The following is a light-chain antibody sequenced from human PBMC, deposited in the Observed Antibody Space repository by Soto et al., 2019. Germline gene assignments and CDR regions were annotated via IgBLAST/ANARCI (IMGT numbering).Light chain of an antibody. CDR1: DNIVHW. CDR3: QHYNSFSRT. J-gene: IGKJ1*01. Sequence: HSASVGDRVAITCRASDNIVHWVAWYQQKPGKAPKLLIYKAANLADEVPSRFAGSGSGTDFTLTITRLQPDDFATYYCQHYNSFSRTFGQGTKVDIK. CDR2: KAA. V-gene: IGKV1-5*03.